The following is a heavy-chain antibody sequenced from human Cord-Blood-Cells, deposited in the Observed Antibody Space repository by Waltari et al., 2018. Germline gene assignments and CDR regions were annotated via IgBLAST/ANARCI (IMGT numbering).Heavy chain of an antibody. D-gene: IGHD1-26*01. Sequence: QVQLVESGGGVVQPARSLRVSCAASGFTFSSYGMHRVRQAPGKGLEWVAVISYDGSKKYYADSVKGRFTISRDNSKNTLYLQMNSLRAEDTAVYYCAKDLQGWELLFDYWGQGTLVTVSS. V-gene: IGHV3-30*18. J-gene: IGHJ4*02. CDR2: ISYDGSKK. CDR1: GFTFSSYG. CDR3: AKDLQGWELLFDY.